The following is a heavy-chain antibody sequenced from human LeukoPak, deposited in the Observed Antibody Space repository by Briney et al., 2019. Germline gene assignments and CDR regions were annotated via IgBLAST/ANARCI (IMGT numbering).Heavy chain of an antibody. CDR1: GFTLSTYW. CDR3: ARVHYNAFDI. Sequence: PGGSLRLSCAASGFTLSTYWMRWVRQVPGKGLVWVSSISSDGSSTHYADSVKGRFTISRDNVKNTLYLQVNSLRAEDTAVYYCARVHYNAFDIWGQGTMVTVSS. J-gene: IGHJ3*02. V-gene: IGHV3-74*01. CDR2: ISSDGSST. D-gene: IGHD3-10*01.